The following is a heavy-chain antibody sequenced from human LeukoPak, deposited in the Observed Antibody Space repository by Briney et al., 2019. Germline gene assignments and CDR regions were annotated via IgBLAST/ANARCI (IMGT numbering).Heavy chain of an antibody. CDR1: GFTFSSYA. V-gene: IGHV3-30-3*01. D-gene: IGHD3-10*02. CDR2: ISYGGSNK. Sequence: GGSLRLSCAASGFTFSSYAMHWVRQAPGKGLEWVAVISYGGSNKYYADSVKGRFTISRDNSKNTLYLQMNSLRAEDTAVYYCARDSSYYVWGQGTLVTVSS. CDR3: ARDSSYYV. J-gene: IGHJ4*02.